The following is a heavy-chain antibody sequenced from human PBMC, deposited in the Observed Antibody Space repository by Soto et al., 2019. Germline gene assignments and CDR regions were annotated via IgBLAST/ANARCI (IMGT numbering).Heavy chain of an antibody. CDR2: ISSTGKNI. Sequence: QARLVESGGDLVKPGESLRLSCVASGFTFIDYYMNWVRQAPGKGLEWISYISSTGKNIYYSDSVKGRFIVSRDNAKNSLFLQMNSLTADDTAVYYCGRSHGAGSYWGQGTRVTVSS. CDR3: GRSHGAGSY. CDR1: GFTFIDYY. V-gene: IGHV3-11*01. J-gene: IGHJ4*02. D-gene: IGHD4-17*01.